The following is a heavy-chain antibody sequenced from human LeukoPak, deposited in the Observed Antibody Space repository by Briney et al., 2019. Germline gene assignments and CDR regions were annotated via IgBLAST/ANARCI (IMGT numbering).Heavy chain of an antibody. V-gene: IGHV4-59*01. Sequence: NPSETLSLTCTVSGGSISSYYWSWIRQPPGKGLEWIGYIYYSGSTNYNASLTNRVTISVDTSKNQFSLKLSSVTAADTAVYYCAREVGYCSGGSRYSYFDYWGQGTLVTVSS. J-gene: IGHJ4*02. CDR1: GGSISSYY. D-gene: IGHD2-15*01. CDR3: AREVGYCSGGSRYSYFDY. CDR2: IYYSGST.